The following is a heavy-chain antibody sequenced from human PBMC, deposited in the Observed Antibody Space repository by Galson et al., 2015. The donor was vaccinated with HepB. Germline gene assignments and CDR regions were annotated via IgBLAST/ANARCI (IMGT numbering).Heavy chain of an antibody. D-gene: IGHD1-26*01. Sequence: SLRLSCAASGFTFSGSAMHWVRQASGKGLEWVGRIRSKANSYATAYAASVKGRFTISRDDSKNTAYLQMNSLKTEDTAVYYCTRLVGAIDAFDIWGQGTMVTVSS. CDR2: IRSKANSYAT. J-gene: IGHJ3*02. V-gene: IGHV3-73*01. CDR1: GFTFSGSA. CDR3: TRLVGAIDAFDI.